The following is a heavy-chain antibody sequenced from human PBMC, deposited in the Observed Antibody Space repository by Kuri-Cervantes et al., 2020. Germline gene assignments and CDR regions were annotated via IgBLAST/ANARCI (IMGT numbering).Heavy chain of an antibody. V-gene: IGHV4-4*02. CDR1: GGSISSSNW. Sequence: SCAVSGGSISSSNWWSWVRQPPGKGLEWIGEIYHSGSTNYNPSLKSRVTISVDTSKNQFSLKLSSVTAADTAVYYCARSRGYSYGYCFDYWGQGTLVTVSS. CDR3: ARSRGYSYGYCFDY. CDR2: IYHSGST. J-gene: IGHJ4*02. D-gene: IGHD5-18*01.